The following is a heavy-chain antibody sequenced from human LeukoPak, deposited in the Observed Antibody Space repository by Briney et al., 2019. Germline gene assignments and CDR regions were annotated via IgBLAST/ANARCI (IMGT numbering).Heavy chain of an antibody. J-gene: IGHJ3*02. D-gene: IGHD2-15*01. V-gene: IGHV3-64*04. CDR1: GFTFSSYA. Sequence: GGSLRLSCSASGFTFSSYAMHWVRQAPGKGLEYVSAISSNGGSTYYADSVKGRFTISRDDSKNTLYLQMNSLKTEDTAVYYCVTLALLNDAFDIWGRGTMVTVSS. CDR3: VTLALLNDAFDI. CDR2: ISSNGGST.